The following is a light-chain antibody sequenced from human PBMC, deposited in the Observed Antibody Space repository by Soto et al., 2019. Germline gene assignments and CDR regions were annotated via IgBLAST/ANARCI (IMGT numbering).Light chain of an antibody. CDR1: ISDVGSYNL. Sequence: QASLTQPASVSGSPGQSITISCTGTISDVGSYNLVSWYQQHPGKAPKLMIYEGSKRPSGVSNRFSGSKSGNTASLTISGLQAEDEADYYCCSYAGSSTNYVFGTGTKVTVL. CDR3: CSYAGSSTNYV. V-gene: IGLV2-23*01. CDR2: EGS. J-gene: IGLJ1*01.